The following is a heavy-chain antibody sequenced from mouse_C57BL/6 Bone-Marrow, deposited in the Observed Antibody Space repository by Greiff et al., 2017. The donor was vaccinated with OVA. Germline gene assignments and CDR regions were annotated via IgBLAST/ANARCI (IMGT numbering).Heavy chain of an antibody. V-gene: IGHV5-6*01. CDR1: GFTFSSYG. CDR3: ARHGALYYGNYYAMDY. Sequence: EVKLVESGGDLVKPGGSLKLSCAASGFTFSSYGMSWVRQTPDQRLEWVATISSGGSYTYYPDSVKGRFTISRDNAKNTPYLQMSSLKSDDTAMYYCARHGALYYGNYYAMDYWGQGTSVTVSS. D-gene: IGHD2-1*01. CDR2: ISSGGSYT. J-gene: IGHJ4*01.